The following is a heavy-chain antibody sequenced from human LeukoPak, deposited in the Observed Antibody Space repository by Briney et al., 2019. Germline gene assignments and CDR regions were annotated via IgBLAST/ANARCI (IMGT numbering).Heavy chain of an antibody. V-gene: IGHV6-1*01. CDR3: ARGPSYFQH. CDR1: GDSVSSNSAT. CDR2: TYYRSKWYK. J-gene: IGHJ1*01. Sequence: SQTLSLTCAISGDSVSSNSATWHWLRQSPSRGPEWLGRTYYRSKWYKYYAVSVKGRITINPDTSKNQFSLQLNSVTPEDTAVYYCARGPSYFQHWGQGTLVTVSS.